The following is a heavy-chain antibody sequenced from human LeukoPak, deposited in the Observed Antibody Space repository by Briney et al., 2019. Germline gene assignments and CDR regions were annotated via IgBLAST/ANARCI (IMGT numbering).Heavy chain of an antibody. Sequence: GGSLRLSCAASGFTFDDYGMSWARQAPGKGLEWVSGINWNGGSTSYADSVKGRFTISRDTAKNSLYLQMNSLRAEDTALYYCARLKAAAGSNFDYWGQGTLVTVSS. CDR3: ARLKAAAGSNFDY. CDR1: GFTFDDYG. D-gene: IGHD6-13*01. J-gene: IGHJ4*02. CDR2: INWNGGST. V-gene: IGHV3-20*04.